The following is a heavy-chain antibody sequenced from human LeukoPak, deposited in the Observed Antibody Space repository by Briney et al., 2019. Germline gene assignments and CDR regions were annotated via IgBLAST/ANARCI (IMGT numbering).Heavy chain of an antibody. CDR2: ISSSGSTI. Sequence: PGGSLRLSCAASGFTFGSCEMNWVRQAPGKGREWVSYISSSGSTIYYADSVKGRFTISRDNAKNSLYLQMNSLRAEDTAVYYCARDGQGSGNYPYYLDYWGQGTLVTVSS. CDR1: GFTFGSCE. J-gene: IGHJ4*02. CDR3: ARDGQGSGNYPYYLDY. D-gene: IGHD3-10*01. V-gene: IGHV3-48*03.